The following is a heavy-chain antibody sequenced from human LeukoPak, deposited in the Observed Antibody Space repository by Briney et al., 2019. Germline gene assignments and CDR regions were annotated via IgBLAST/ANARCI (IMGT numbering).Heavy chain of an antibody. CDR2: IRSKVHGGTT. Sequence: GGSLRLSCTTSGFTFGDYAMSWVRQAPGKGLEWVGFIRSKVHGGTTGYAASVRGRFTVSRDDSKRIAYLQMNSLKTEDTAVYCCTRDQLGDDFRSGYYEDYWGQGTLVTVSS. CDR3: TRDQLGDDFRSGYYEDY. V-gene: IGHV3-49*04. D-gene: IGHD3-3*01. CDR1: GFTFGDYA. J-gene: IGHJ4*02.